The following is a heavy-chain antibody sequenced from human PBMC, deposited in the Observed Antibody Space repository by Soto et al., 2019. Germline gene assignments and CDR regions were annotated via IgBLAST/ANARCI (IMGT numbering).Heavy chain of an antibody. CDR1: GGSLSRGAYY. Sequence: PSGTMYLTCTVSGGSLSRGAYYWSWIRKHPGKGLEWIGYIYYSGSTYYNPSLESRVTLSVDTSRKQFSLKVSSVTAADTAVYYCARANYFESSGPFDYWGPGTLVTVSS. J-gene: IGHJ4*02. D-gene: IGHD3-22*01. V-gene: IGHV4-31*03. CDR3: ARANYFESSGPFDY. CDR2: IYYSGST.